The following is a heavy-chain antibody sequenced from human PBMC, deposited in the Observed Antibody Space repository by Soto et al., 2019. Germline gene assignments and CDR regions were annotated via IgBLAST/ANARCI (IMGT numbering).Heavy chain of an antibody. Sequence: LRLSCAASGFTISSNAMYWVRQAPGKGLEWVSAISDRGDTTHYADSVKGRFTISRDTSKNTLYLQLNALRADDTAVYYCAKDKPGTTSFDYWGQGTLVTVSS. CDR2: ISDRGDTT. D-gene: IGHD1-1*01. V-gene: IGHV3-23*01. CDR1: GFTISSNA. J-gene: IGHJ4*02. CDR3: AKDKPGTTSFDY.